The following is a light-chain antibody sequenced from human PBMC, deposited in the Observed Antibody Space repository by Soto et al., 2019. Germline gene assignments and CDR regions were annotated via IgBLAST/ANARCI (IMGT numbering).Light chain of an antibody. CDR1: QSVSSNY. J-gene: IGKJ3*01. CDR2: GAS. CDR3: QQYGDSPFT. V-gene: IGKV3-20*01. Sequence: EIVLTQSPGTLSLSPGERATLSCRASQSVSSNYLAWYQQKHGQAPRLLIYGASSRATGIPDRFSGSASGTDFTLTSSRLEPEDFAVYYCQQYGDSPFTFGPGTKVDIK.